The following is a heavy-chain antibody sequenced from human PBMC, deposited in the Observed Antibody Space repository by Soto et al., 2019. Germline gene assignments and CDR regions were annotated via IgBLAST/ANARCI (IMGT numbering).Heavy chain of an antibody. CDR1: GFTFGDYA. J-gene: IGHJ5*02. CDR2: IRNHSYSGRL. D-gene: IGHD2-21*01. CDR3: TRAESPETAYFPDA. V-gene: IGHV3-49*04. Sequence: HPGGSLRLSCTTSGFTFGDYAISWVRQAPGKGLEWVGLIRNHSYSGRLEYAASVKDRFIVSRDDFKSVAYLQMNSLKTEDSAVYFCTRAESPETAYFPDAWGQGTQVTVSS.